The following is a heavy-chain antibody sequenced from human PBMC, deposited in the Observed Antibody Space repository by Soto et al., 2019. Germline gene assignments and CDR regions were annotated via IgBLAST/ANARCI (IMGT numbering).Heavy chain of an antibody. CDR2: IIPIFGTA. J-gene: IGHJ6*02. D-gene: IGHD2-2*01. V-gene: IGHV1-69*13. CDR1: GGTFSSYA. CDR3: ARGALYCSSTSCLRDYYYGMDV. Sequence: GASVKVSCKASGGTFSSYAISWVRQAPGQGLEWMGGIIPIFGTANYAQKFQGRVTITADESTSTAYMELSSLRSEDTAVYYCARGALYCSSTSCLRDYYYGMDVWAQGTTLPVSS.